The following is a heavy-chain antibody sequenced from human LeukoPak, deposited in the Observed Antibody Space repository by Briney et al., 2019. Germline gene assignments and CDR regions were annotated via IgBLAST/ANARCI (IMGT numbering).Heavy chain of an antibody. CDR1: GYSFTNSW. J-gene: IGHJ4*02. Sequence: GESLKISCKGSGYSFTNSWIGWVRQMPGKGLEWMGIIYPGDSDTRYSPSFQGQVTISADKSISTAHLQWSSLRASDTAVYYCAIYSDTYYFDFWGQGTLVTVSS. D-gene: IGHD1-26*01. V-gene: IGHV5-51*01. CDR3: AIYSDTYYFDF. CDR2: IYPGDSDT.